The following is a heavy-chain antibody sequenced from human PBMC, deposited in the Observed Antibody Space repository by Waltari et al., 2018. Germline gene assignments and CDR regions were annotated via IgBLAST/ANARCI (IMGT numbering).Heavy chain of an antibody. CDR3: ARDKSSSGSNYYYYYMDV. D-gene: IGHD6-6*01. CDR2: IYTSGRT. V-gene: IGHV4-4*07. Sequence: QVQLQESGPGLVKPSETLSLTCTVSGGSISSYYWSWIRQPAGKGLEWIGRIYTSGRTNYNPSLKSRVTTSVDTSKNQFSLKLRSVTAADTAVYYCARDKSSSGSNYYYYYMDVWGKGTTVTVSS. CDR1: GGSISSYY. J-gene: IGHJ6*03.